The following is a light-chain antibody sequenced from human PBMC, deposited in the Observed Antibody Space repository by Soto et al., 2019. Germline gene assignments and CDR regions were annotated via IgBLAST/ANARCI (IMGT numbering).Light chain of an antibody. CDR3: QSYDSSLSGGV. CDR1: SSNIGAGYD. Sequence: QSVLTQPPSVSGAPGQRVTISCTGSSSNIGAGYDVKWYQQLPGTAPKLLIYGNSHRPSGVPDRFSGSKSVTSASLAITGLQAEDEADYYCQSYDSSLSGGVFGGGTKLTVL. CDR2: GNS. V-gene: IGLV1-40*01. J-gene: IGLJ3*02.